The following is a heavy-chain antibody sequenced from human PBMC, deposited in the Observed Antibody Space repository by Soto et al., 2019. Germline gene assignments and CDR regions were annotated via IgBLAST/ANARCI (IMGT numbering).Heavy chain of an antibody. V-gene: IGHV3-9*01. CDR3: AKDIQRSYYYDSSGYYSGVMYNRFDP. D-gene: IGHD3-22*01. CDR1: GFTFDDYA. CDR2: ISWNSGSI. Sequence: GGSLRLSCAASGFTFDDYAMHWVRQAPGKGLEWVSGISWNSGSIGYADSVKGRFTISRDNAKNSLYLQMNSLRAEDTALYYCAKDIQRSYYYDSSGYYSGVMYNRFDPWGQGTQVTVSS. J-gene: IGHJ5*02.